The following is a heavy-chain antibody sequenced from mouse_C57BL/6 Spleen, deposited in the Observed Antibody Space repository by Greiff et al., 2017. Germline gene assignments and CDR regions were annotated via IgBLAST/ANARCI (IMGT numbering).Heavy chain of an antibody. CDR1: GFNIKDDY. J-gene: IGHJ4*01. CDR3: TTRGNSDAMDY. Sequence: VQLQQSGAELVRPGASVKLSCTASGFNIKDDYMHWVKQRPEQGLEWIGWIDPENGDTEYAPKFQGKATITADTSSNTAYLQLSSLTSEDTAVYYCTTRGNSDAMDYWGQGTTVTVSS. D-gene: IGHD2-1*01. V-gene: IGHV14-4*01. CDR2: IDPENGDT.